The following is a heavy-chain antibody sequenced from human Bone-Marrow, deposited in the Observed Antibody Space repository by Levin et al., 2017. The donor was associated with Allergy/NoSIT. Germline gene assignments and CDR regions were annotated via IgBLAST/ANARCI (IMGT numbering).Heavy chain of an antibody. CDR2: INPNSGGT. CDR3: ASHLSPLYDRPY. J-gene: IGHJ4*02. D-gene: IGHD3-22*01. V-gene: IGHV1-2*02. CDR1: GYTFTGYY. Sequence: GESLKISCKASGYTFTGYYMHWVRQAPGQGLEWMGWINPNSGGTNYAQKFQGRVTMTRDTSISTAYMELSRLRSDDTAVYYGASHLSPLYDRPYWGQGTLVTVSS.